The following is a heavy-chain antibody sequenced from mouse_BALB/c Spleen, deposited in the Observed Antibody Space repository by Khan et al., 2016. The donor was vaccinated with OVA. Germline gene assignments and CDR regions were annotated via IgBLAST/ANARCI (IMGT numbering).Heavy chain of an antibody. CDR3: TRRNWDVAWFAY. J-gene: IGHJ3*01. D-gene: IGHD4-1*01. V-gene: IGHV1-5*01. CDR1: GYTFTSYW. CDR2: IYPGNTDT. Sequence: VQLQQSGPVLARPGASVKMSCKASGYTFTSYWMHWVKQRPGQGLEWIGDIYPGNTDTTYNQKFKGKAKLTAVTSTSTAYMELSSLTNEDSAVYYFTRRNWDVAWFAYWGQGTLVTVSA.